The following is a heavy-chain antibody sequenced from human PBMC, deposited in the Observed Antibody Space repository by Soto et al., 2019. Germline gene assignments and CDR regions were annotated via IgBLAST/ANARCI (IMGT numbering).Heavy chain of an antibody. Sequence: QVQLQESGPGLVKPSGTLSLPCTDSGVSISSSNWWSWVRQSPGQGLVWNGEIHHTGSTNFNPSLKRPIRVSVIKYQNQFSLTLSSVTATDTALYYCARRLPGTPYFGYWGHGTLVTVSS. V-gene: IGHV4-4*02. CDR3: ARRLPGTPYFGY. CDR2: IHHTGST. D-gene: IGHD1-1*01. J-gene: IGHJ4*01. CDR1: GVSISSSNW.